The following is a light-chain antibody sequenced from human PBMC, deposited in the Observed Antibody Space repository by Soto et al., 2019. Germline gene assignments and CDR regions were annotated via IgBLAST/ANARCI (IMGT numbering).Light chain of an antibody. CDR1: SSNIGGNT. CDR3: AAWDDTLNGVL. V-gene: IGLV1-44*01. J-gene: IGLJ2*01. Sequence: QSVLTQPPSASGTPGQRVTISCSGSSSNIGGNTVSWYQQFPGTAPKLLIYSNDQRPSGVPDRFSGSKSGTSASLAISGLQSEDEADYYCAAWDDTLNGVLFGGGTKLTVL. CDR2: SND.